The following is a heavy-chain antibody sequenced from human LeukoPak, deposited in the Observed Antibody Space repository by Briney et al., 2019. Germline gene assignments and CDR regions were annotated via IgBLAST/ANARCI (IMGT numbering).Heavy chain of an antibody. CDR3: ATLQEVAVAPVVDY. V-gene: IGHV1-69*01. D-gene: IGHD6-19*01. CDR1: GGTFSSYA. Sequence: SVKVSCKASGGTFSSYAISWVRQAPGQGLEWMGGIIPIFGTANYAQKFQGRVTIAADESTSTAYMELSSLRSEDTAVYYCATLQEVAVAPVVDYWGPGTLVTVSS. CDR2: IIPIFGTA. J-gene: IGHJ4*02.